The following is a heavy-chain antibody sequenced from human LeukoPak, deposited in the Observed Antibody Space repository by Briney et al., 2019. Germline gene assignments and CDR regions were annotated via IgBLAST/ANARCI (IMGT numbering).Heavy chain of an antibody. CDR2: ISSRGSSI. CDR3: ARTYNSGWYFDY. V-gene: IGHV3-48*02. CDR1: GFTLSSYN. J-gene: IGHJ4*02. Sequence: GGSLRLSCATSGFTLSSYNMNWVRQAPGKGLEWVSYISSRGSSIYYADSVKGRFAISRDNAKNSLYLRMDSLRDDDTAVYYCARTYNSGWYFDYWGQGTLVTVSS. D-gene: IGHD6-19*01.